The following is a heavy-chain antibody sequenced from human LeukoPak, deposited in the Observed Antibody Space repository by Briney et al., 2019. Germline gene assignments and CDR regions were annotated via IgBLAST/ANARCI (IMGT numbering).Heavy chain of an antibody. J-gene: IGHJ4*02. CDR1: GFTFSSYS. Sequence: GGSLRLSCAASGFTFSSYSMNWVRQAPGKGLEWVSSISSSSSYIYYADSVKGRFTISRDNAKNSLYLQMNGLRAEDTAVYYCARGGPYDSSGYSFDYWGQGTLVTVSS. V-gene: IGHV3-21*01. CDR3: ARGGPYDSSGYSFDY. CDR2: ISSSSSYI. D-gene: IGHD3-22*01.